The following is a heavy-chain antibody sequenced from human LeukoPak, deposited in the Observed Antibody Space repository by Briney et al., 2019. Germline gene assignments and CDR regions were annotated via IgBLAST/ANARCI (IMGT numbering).Heavy chain of an antibody. CDR3: AKDWSPLYCSSTSCYPYYFDY. V-gene: IGHV3-23*01. J-gene: IGHJ4*02. D-gene: IGHD2-2*01. CDR2: ISGSGGST. CDR1: GFTFSSYE. Sequence: GGSLRLSCAASGFTFSSYEMNWVRQAPGKGLEWVSAISGSGGSTYYADSVKGRFTISRDNSKNTLYLQMNSLRAEDTAVYYCAKDWSPLYCSSTSCYPYYFDYWGQGTLVTVSS.